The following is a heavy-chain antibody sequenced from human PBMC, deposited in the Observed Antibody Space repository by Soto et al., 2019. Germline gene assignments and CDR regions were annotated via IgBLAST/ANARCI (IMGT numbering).Heavy chain of an antibody. CDR1: GGSISSSSYY. J-gene: IGHJ6*02. CDR2: IYYSGST. CDR3: ARQPYDSSGYYYYYGMDV. V-gene: IGHV4-39*01. Sequence: SETLSLTCTVSGGSISSSSYYWGWIRQPPGKGLEWIGSIYYSGSTYYNPSLKSRVTISVDTSKNQFSLKLSSVTAADTAVYYCARQPYDSSGYYYYYGMDVWGQGTTVTVSS. D-gene: IGHD3-22*01.